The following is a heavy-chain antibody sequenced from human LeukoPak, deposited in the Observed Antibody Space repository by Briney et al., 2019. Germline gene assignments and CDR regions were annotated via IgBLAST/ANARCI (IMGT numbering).Heavy chain of an antibody. CDR1: GFNFRTYG. CDR2: ISYDGGKR. CDR3: AKGLRWFGDFYFNFFDY. D-gene: IGHD3-10*01. J-gene: IGHJ4*02. Sequence: GGSLRLSCAASGFNFRTYGMHWVRQAPGKGLEWVAFISYDGGKRYFGESVRGRFTIARDNSENTVSLQMNSLKTEDTAVYYCAKGLRWFGDFYFNFFDYWGQGILVTVSS. V-gene: IGHV3-30*18.